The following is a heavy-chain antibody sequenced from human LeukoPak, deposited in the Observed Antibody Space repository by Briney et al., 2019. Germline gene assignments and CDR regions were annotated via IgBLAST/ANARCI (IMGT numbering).Heavy chain of an antibody. Sequence: ASVKVSCKASGYTFTSYGISWVRQAPGQRLEWMGWISAYNGNTNYAQKLQGRVTMTTDTSTSTAYMELRSLRSDDTAVYYCARDRGYSGYDYLEYFQHWGQGTLVIVSS. V-gene: IGHV1-18*01. J-gene: IGHJ1*01. CDR1: GYTFTSYG. CDR3: ARDRGYSGYDYLEYFQH. CDR2: ISAYNGNT. D-gene: IGHD5-12*01.